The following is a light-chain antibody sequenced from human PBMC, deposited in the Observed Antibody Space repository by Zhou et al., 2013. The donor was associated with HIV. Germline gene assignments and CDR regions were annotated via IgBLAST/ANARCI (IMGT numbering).Light chain of an antibody. Sequence: GDRVTITCRASQDISNYLAWYQQKPGKVPKLLIYAASTLQSGVPSRFSGSGSGTDFTLAISSLQPEDVATYYCQKCDSAPWMFGQGTKVEI. CDR3: QKCDSAPWM. CDR1: QDISNY. CDR2: AAS. V-gene: IGKV1-27*01. J-gene: IGKJ1*01.